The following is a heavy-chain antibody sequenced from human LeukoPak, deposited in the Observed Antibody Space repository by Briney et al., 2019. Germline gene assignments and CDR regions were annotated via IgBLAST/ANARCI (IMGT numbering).Heavy chain of an antibody. CDR3: ARDWGNYYYYYMDV. D-gene: IGHD3-16*01. Sequence: PGGSLRLSCAASGFTFSTYWMSWVRQAPGKGLEWVATIKQDGSEKYYVDSVKGRFTISRDNAKNSLYLQVNSLRAEDTALYYCARDWGNYYYYYMDVWGKGTPVTVSS. CDR1: GFTFSTYW. J-gene: IGHJ6*03. CDR2: IKQDGSEK. V-gene: IGHV3-7*01.